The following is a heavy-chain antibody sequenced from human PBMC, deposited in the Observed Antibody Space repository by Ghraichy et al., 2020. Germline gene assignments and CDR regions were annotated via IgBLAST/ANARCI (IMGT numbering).Heavy chain of an antibody. Sequence: SETLSLTCTVSGGSISSYYWSWIRQPPGKGLEWIGSIYYSGSTNYNPALKSRVTISVDTSKNQFSLKLSSVTAADTAVYYCARGWLRIGYYYYGMDVWGQGTTVTVSS. CDR3: ARGWLRIGYYYYGMDV. CDR2: IYYSGST. D-gene: IGHD5-12*01. CDR1: GGSISSYY. V-gene: IGHV4-59*01. J-gene: IGHJ6*02.